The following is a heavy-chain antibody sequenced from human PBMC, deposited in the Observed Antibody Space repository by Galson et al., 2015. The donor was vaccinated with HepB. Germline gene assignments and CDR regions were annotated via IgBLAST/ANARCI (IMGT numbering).Heavy chain of an antibody. V-gene: IGHV3-9*01. D-gene: IGHD6-19*01. CDR3: AKGGKFISGWYVPPVG. Sequence: SLRLSCAASGFTFNDYAMRWVRQAPGKGLEWVSGISWSGHTNVYADSVDGRFSMSSDNVKNSLYQQMNILTPEDTVLYYSAKGGKFISGWYVPPVGWGQGTLVTVSS. J-gene: IGHJ1*01. CDR1: GFTFNDYA. CDR2: ISWSGHTN.